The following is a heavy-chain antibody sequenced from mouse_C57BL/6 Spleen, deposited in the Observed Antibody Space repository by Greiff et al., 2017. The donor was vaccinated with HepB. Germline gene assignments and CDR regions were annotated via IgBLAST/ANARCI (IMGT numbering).Heavy chain of an antibody. CDR1: GYTFTSYT. J-gene: IGHJ4*01. CDR2: INPSSGYT. V-gene: IGHV1-4*01. D-gene: IGHD1-1*01. Sequence: QVQLKESGAELARPGASVKMSCKASGYTFTSYTMHWVKQRPGRGLEWIGYINPSSGYTKYNQKFKDKATSTADKSSSTAYMQLSSLTSEDAAVYYCASAYSRSRAGAFDYWGQGTSVTVSS. CDR3: ASAYSRSRAGAFDY.